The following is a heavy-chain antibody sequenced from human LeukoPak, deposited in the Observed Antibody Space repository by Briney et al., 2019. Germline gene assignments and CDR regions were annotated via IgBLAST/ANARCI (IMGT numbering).Heavy chain of an antibody. CDR1: GFTFSSYA. J-gene: IGHJ4*01. D-gene: IGHD6-19*01. CDR2: ISSDGGST. CDR3: VKDQWYSNGWYIFDY. Sequence: GGSLRLSCSASGFTFSSYAMHWVRQAPGKGLGYVSTISSDGGSTYYADSVKGRFIISRDNSKETLYLQMSSLRAEDTAAYYCVKDQWYSNGWYIFDYWGQGTLVTVSS. V-gene: IGHV3-64D*08.